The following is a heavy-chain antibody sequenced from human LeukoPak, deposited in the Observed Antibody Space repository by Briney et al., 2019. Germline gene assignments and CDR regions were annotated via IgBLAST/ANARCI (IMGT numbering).Heavy chain of an antibody. CDR1: GFTVSNNY. J-gene: IGHJ4*02. Sequence: GGSLTLSCAASGFTVSNNYMRWVRQAPGKGLEWVSLIYSGGSTYYSDSVKGRFTISRDNSKNTLYLQMNSLRAEDTAVYYCARRAGAYSHPYDYWGQGTLVTVSS. CDR3: ARRAGAYSHPYDY. V-gene: IGHV3-53*01. D-gene: IGHD4/OR15-4a*01. CDR2: IYSGGST.